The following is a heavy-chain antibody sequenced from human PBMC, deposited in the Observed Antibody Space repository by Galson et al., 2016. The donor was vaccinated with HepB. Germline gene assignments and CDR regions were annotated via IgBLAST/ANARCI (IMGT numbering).Heavy chain of an antibody. J-gene: IGHJ3*02. Sequence: LRLSCAASGFVFNNYDFHWVRQSSGGSLDWVSLIGRRGDTHYADSVMGRFTVSKDDSKNSVYLEMSSLRDEDTAVYYCTRDGFGGTNDAFDIWGQGTVVTVSS. CDR2: IGRRGDT. D-gene: IGHD3-10*01. CDR3: TRDGFGGTNDAFDI. CDR1: GFVFNNYD. V-gene: IGHV3-13*01.